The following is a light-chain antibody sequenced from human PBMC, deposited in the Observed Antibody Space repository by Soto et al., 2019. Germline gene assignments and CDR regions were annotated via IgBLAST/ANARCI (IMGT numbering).Light chain of an antibody. CDR2: DVS. V-gene: IGLV2-14*01. CDR1: SSDVGGYHY. Sequence: QSALTQPASVSGSPGQSITISCTGTSSDVGGYHYVSWYQQYPGKAPKVMIYDVSNRPSGVSNRFSGSKSGNTASLTISGLQAEDEADYYCSSYTTSSTYGFGTGTKLTVL. J-gene: IGLJ1*01. CDR3: SSYTTSSTYG.